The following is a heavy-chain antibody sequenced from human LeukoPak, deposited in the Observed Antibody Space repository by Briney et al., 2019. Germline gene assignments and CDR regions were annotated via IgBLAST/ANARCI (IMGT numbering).Heavy chain of an antibody. V-gene: IGHV3-7*01. CDR3: ARVQSYSFDY. CDR1: GFTFSYYW. J-gene: IGHJ4*02. D-gene: IGHD3-10*01. Sequence: GGSLRLSCAASGFTFSYYWMTWVRQAPGKRLEWVANIKQDGNEKYYVDSVEGRFTISRDNAKNSLYLQMNSLRAEDTAVYYCARVQSYSFDYWGQGTLITVSS. CDR2: IKQDGNEK.